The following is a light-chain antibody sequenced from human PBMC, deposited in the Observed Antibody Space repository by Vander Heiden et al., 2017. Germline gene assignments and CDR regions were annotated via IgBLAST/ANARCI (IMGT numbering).Light chain of an antibody. CDR3: SSYVDTSKPHVV. Sequence: QSALTQPPSASAAPGQSVTISCTGASGDVGGDNYVSWYQQHPGKAPTLIIYEVTKRPSGVPARFSTSKSGGTASLTVTTLQAEDDADYYCSSYVDTSKPHVVFGGGTKLTVL. CDR2: EVT. V-gene: IGLV2-8*01. CDR1: SGDVGGDNY. J-gene: IGLJ2*01.